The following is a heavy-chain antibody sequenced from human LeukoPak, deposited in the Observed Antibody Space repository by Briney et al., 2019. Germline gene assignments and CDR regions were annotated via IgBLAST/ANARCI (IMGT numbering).Heavy chain of an antibody. D-gene: IGHD6-19*01. Sequence: SGTLSLTCAVSGGSISSSNWWSWVRQPPGTGLEWIGEIYHSGSTNYNPSLKSRVTISVDKSKNHFSLKLSSVTAADTAVYYCARGRRQWLVRLCGLDYWGQGTLVTVSS. V-gene: IGHV4-4*02. CDR1: GGSISSSNW. CDR3: ARGRRQWLVRLCGLDY. CDR2: IYHSGST. J-gene: IGHJ4*02.